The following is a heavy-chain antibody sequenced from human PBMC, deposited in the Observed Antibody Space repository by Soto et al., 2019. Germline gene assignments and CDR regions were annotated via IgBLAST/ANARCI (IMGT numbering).Heavy chain of an antibody. Sequence: GGSLRLSCAASGFTFSSYEMNWVRQAPGKGLEWVSYISSSGSTIYYADSVKGRFTISRDNAKNSLYLQMNSLRAEDTAVYYCARVSYYYDSSGYSVPWFGPWGQGTLVTV. J-gene: IGHJ5*02. D-gene: IGHD3-22*01. CDR1: GFTFSSYE. CDR2: ISSSGSTI. CDR3: ARVSYYYDSSGYSVPWFGP. V-gene: IGHV3-48*03.